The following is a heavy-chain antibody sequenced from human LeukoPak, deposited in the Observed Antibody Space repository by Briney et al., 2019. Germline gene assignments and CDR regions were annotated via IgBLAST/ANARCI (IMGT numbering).Heavy chain of an antibody. D-gene: IGHD5-24*01. V-gene: IGHV1-24*01. CDR1: GYTLTELS. CDR2: IDPEDGET. Sequence: ASVKVSCKVSGYTLTELSMHCVRQAPGKGLEWMGGIDPEDGETIYAQKFQGRVTMTEDTSTDTAYMELSSLRSEDTAVYYCATSGYNYFDYWGQGTLVTVSS. CDR3: ATSGYNYFDY. J-gene: IGHJ4*02.